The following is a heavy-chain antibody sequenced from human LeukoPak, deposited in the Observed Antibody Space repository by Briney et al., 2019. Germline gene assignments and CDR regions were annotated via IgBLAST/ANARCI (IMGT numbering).Heavy chain of an antibody. CDR3: ARDRGIVGASDFDY. J-gene: IGHJ4*02. D-gene: IGHD1-26*01. V-gene: IGHV1-69*13. CDR2: VIPIFGTG. Sequence: ASVKVSCKASGGTFSTYAISWLRQTPGQGPEWMGGVIPIFGTGNYAQKFQGRVTITADESTSTAYMELSSLRSEDTAVYYCARDRGIVGASDFDYWGQGTLVTVSS. CDR1: GGTFSTYA.